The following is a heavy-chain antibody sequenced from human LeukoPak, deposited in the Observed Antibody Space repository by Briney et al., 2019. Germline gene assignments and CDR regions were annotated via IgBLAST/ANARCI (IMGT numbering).Heavy chain of an antibody. Sequence: SETLSLTCTVSGGSINNYYWTWIRQPPGKGLEWIGYIHYSGSTKYSPSLKSRLTISVDTSKNQFSLRLTSVTAADTAIYYCARVFPHGYSDYWGQGTLVTVSS. J-gene: IGHJ4*02. D-gene: IGHD5-24*01. CDR3: ARVFPHGYSDY. CDR2: IHYSGST. CDR1: GGSINNYY. V-gene: IGHV4-59*01.